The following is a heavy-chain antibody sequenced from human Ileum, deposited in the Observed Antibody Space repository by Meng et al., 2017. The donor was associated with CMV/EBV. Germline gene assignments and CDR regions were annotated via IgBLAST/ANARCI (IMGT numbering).Heavy chain of an antibody. J-gene: IGHJ4*02. CDR3: ARGPGGFGDFNFDY. V-gene: IGHV4-4*07. Sequence: VRLQRAGPGLVEPSETLALPCTVSGDSITSFYWSWIRQPAGKALEWIGRIYHGGSTNYNPSLKSRVTLSVDTSKNQFSMRLTSVTAADTAVYYCARGPGGFGDFNFDYWGQGTLVTVSS. D-gene: IGHD3-16*01. CDR2: IYHGGST. CDR1: GDSITSFY.